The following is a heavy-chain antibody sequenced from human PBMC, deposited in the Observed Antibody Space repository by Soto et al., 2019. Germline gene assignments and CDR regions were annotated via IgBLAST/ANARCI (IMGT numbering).Heavy chain of an antibody. CDR2: IYYSGST. Sequence: KPSETLSLTCTVSVGSISSYYWSWIRQPPGKGLECIWYIYYSGSTNYNPSLKSRVTISVDTSKNQFSLKLSSVTAADTAVYYCARGRGYSGYAIDYWAQGTMVTISS. CDR3: ARGRGYSGYAIDY. CDR1: VGSISSYY. J-gene: IGHJ4*02. V-gene: IGHV4-59*01. D-gene: IGHD5-12*01.